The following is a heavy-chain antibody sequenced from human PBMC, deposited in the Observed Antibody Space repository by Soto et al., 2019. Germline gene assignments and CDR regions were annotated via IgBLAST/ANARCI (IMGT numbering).Heavy chain of an antibody. Sequence: SETLSLTCTVSGGSISSYYWSWIRQPPGKGLEWIGYIYYSGSTNYNPSLKSRVTISVDTSKNQFSLKLSSVTAADTAVYYCARDNMDYYGSGYYYYYYMDVWGKGTTVTVSS. CDR1: GGSISSYY. D-gene: IGHD3-10*01. CDR3: ARDNMDYYGSGYYYYYYMDV. J-gene: IGHJ6*03. V-gene: IGHV4-59*01. CDR2: IYYSGST.